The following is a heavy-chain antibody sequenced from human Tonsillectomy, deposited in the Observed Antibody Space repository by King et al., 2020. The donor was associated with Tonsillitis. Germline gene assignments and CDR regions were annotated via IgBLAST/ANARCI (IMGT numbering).Heavy chain of an antibody. J-gene: IGHJ5*02. Sequence: HVQLQESGPGLVKPSETLSLTCTVSGGSISSCYCSWIRQPPGKGLEWIGYIYDSGSTNYNPSLKSRVTISVDTSKSQFSLKLSSVTAADTAVYYCATDSYDSISYRGWFDPWGQGTLVTVSS. CDR1: GGSISSCY. CDR2: IYDSGST. CDR3: ATDSYDSISYRGWFDP. D-gene: IGHD3-22*01. V-gene: IGHV4-59*01.